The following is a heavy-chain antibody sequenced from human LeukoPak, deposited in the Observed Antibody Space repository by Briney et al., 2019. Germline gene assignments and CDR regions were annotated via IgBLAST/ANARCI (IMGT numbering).Heavy chain of an antibody. CDR2: INPNSGGT. V-gene: IGHV1-2*02. D-gene: IGHD2-2*01. CDR1: GYTFTGYY. J-gene: IGHJ6*02. Sequence: GASVKVYCKASGYTFTGYYMHWVRQAPGQGLEWMGWINPNSGGTNYAQKFQGRVTMTRDTSISTAYMELSRLRSDDTAVYYCARGFSYSTRYYYYGMDVWGQGTTVTVSS. CDR3: ARGFSYSTRYYYYGMDV.